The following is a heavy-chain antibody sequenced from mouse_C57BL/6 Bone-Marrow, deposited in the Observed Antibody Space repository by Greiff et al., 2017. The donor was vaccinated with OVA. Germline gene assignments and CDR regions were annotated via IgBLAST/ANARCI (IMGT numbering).Heavy chain of an antibody. CDR2: IWWDDDK. J-gene: IGHJ4*01. CDR1: GFSLSTFGMG. D-gene: IGHD1-1*01. V-gene: IGHV8-8*01. CDR3: ARMKVGGAMDY. Sequence: QVTLKVSGPGILQPSQTLSLTCSFSGFSLSTFGMGVGWIRQPSGKGLEWLAHIWWDDDKYYNPALKSRLTISKDTSKNQVFLKIANVDTADTVTYYCARMKVGGAMDYWGQGTSVTVSS.